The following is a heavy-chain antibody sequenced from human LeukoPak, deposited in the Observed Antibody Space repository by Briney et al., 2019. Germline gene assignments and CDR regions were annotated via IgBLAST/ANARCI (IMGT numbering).Heavy chain of an antibody. Sequence: ASVKVSCKASGYTFTGYYMHWVRQAPGQGLEWMGWINPNSGGTNYAQKFQGRVTMTRDTSISTAYMELSRLRSDDTAVYYCARLIAVAADESDYWGQGTLVTVSS. CDR3: ARLIAVAADESDY. J-gene: IGHJ4*02. V-gene: IGHV1-2*02. CDR2: INPNSGGT. D-gene: IGHD6-19*01. CDR1: GYTFTGYY.